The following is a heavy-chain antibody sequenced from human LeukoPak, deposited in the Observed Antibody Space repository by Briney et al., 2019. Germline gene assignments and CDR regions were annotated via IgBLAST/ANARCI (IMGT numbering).Heavy chain of an antibody. CDR1: GHTLNNYA. CDR2: ISGYIGNV. D-gene: IGHD6-19*01. Sequence: GASVKVSWKASGHTLNNYAMTWVRQAPGQELEWMGWISGYIGNVKYQAKFQGRFTMTTDRSTSTVYMELRSLMSDDTAVYYCAREVPAKYTRGSYPRALYQFMAVWGQGTTVTVS. V-gene: IGHV1-18*01. J-gene: IGHJ6*02. CDR3: AREVPAKYTRGSYPRALYQFMAV.